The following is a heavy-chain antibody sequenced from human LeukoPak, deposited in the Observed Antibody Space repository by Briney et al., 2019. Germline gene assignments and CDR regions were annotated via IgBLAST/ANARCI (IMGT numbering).Heavy chain of an antibody. Sequence: SETLSLTCAVYGGSFSGYYWSWIRQPPGKGLEWIGEINHSGSTSYNPSLKSRVTISVDTSKNQFSLKLSSVTAADTAVYYCARVRRSSSWYDWFDPWGQGTLVTVSS. D-gene: IGHD6-13*01. V-gene: IGHV4-34*01. CDR2: INHSGST. CDR3: ARVRRSSSWYDWFDP. J-gene: IGHJ5*02. CDR1: GGSFSGYY.